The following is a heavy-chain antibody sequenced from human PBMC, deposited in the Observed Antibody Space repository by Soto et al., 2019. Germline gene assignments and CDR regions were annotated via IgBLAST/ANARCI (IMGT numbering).Heavy chain of an antibody. Sequence: SETMSGTYTGSGGSISSYYWSWSRQPQGKGMEWIGFIYYSGSTNYTPSLKSRVTISGDTSKNHFSLKLSSVTAADTAVYYCCRDRDYDAFDIWGQRTMLTVSS. D-gene: IGHD4-17*01. CDR1: GGSISSYY. CDR2: IYYSGST. CDR3: CRDRDYDAFDI. J-gene: IGHJ3*02. V-gene: IGHV4-59*01.